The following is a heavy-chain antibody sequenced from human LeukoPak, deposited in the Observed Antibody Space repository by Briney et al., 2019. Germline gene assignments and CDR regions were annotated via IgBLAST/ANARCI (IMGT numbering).Heavy chain of an antibody. Sequence: EAGGSLRLSCAASGFTFSSYSMNWVRQAPGKGLEWVSSISSSSSYIDYADSVKGRFTISRDNAKNSLYLQMNSLRAEDTAVYYRARDSSGGYDFDYWGQGTLVTVSS. CDR3: ARDSSGGYDFDY. J-gene: IGHJ4*02. V-gene: IGHV3-21*01. D-gene: IGHD5-12*01. CDR1: GFTFSSYS. CDR2: ISSSSSYI.